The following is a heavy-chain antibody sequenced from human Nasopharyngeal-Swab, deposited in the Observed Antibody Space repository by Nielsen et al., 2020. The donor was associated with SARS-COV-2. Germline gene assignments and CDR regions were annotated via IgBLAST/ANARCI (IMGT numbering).Heavy chain of an antibody. D-gene: IGHD2/OR15-2a*01. Sequence: GSLRLSCTVSGGSIISYFWTWIRQPPGKGLEWIGNTYYSGSTHYNPSLESRVTISVDTSKDQFSLELSSATAADTAVYYCAKDLRGPYFFWGQGTLVTVSS. CDR3: AKDLRGPYFF. CDR1: GGSIISYF. V-gene: IGHV4-59*12. CDR2: TYYSGST. J-gene: IGHJ4*02.